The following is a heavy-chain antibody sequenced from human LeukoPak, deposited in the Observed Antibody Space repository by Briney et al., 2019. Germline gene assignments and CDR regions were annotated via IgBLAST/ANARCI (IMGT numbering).Heavy chain of an antibody. D-gene: IGHD1-26*01. V-gene: IGHV1-2*06. Sequence: GASVKVSCRASGYTFTGYYMHWVRQAPGQGLEWMGRINPNSGGTNYAQKFQGRVTMTRDTFISTAYMELSRLRSDDTAVYYCARAEWELLVDYWGQGTLVTVSS. J-gene: IGHJ4*02. CDR2: INPNSGGT. CDR1: GYTFTGYY. CDR3: ARAEWELLVDY.